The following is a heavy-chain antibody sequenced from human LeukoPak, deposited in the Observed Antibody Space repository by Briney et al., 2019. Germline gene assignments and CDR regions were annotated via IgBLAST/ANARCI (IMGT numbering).Heavy chain of an antibody. J-gene: IGHJ5*02. CDR3: ARSVSAYAGRGWFDP. CDR2: MYYTGTT. CDR1: GGSIRSLGYS. Sequence: SETLSLTCSVSGGSIRSLGYSWGWIRQPPGKGLEWFASMYYTGTTYYNPSLKSRVTMSVDTSKNQFSLNLTSVTAADTAVFYCARSVSAYAGRGWFDPWGQGTLVTVSS. D-gene: IGHD5-12*01. V-gene: IGHV4-39*07.